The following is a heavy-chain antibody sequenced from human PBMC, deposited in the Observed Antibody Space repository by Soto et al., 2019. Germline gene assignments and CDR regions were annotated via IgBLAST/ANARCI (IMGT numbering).Heavy chain of an antibody. J-gene: IGHJ6*02. D-gene: IGHD4-17*01. Sequence: GGSLRFSCAASGFTFSSYSMNWVRQAPGKGLEWVSSISSSSSYIYYADSVKGRFTISRDNAKNSLYLQMNSLRAEDTAVYYCAAPASDYGDNYYYGMDVWGQGTTVTVSS. V-gene: IGHV3-21*01. CDR1: GFTFSSYS. CDR3: AAPASDYGDNYYYGMDV. CDR2: ISSSSSYI.